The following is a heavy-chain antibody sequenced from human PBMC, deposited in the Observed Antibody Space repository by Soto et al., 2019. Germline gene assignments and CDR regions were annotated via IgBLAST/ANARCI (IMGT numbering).Heavy chain of an antibody. CDR3: YYDSSGYYYDSPRFDY. CDR1: GFTFSSYA. V-gene: IGHV3-30-3*01. D-gene: IGHD3-22*01. Sequence: GGSLRLSCAASGFTFSSYAMHWVRQAPGKGLEWVAVISYDGSNKYYADSVKGRFTISRDNSKNTLYLQMNSLRAEDTAVYYCYYDSSGYYYDSPRFDYWGQGTLVTVSS. CDR2: ISYDGSNK. J-gene: IGHJ4*02.